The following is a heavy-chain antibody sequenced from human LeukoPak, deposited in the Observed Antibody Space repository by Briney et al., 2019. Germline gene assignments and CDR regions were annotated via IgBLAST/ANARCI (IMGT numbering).Heavy chain of an antibody. Sequence: ASVKVSCKASGYTFTGYDINWVRQATGQGLEWMGWMNPNSGNTGYAQKFQGRVTMTRNTSISTAYMELSSLRSEDTAVYYCARTPGYSSSLRNAFDIWGQGTMVTVSS. J-gene: IGHJ3*02. CDR3: ARTPGYSSSLRNAFDI. V-gene: IGHV1-8*01. CDR1: GYTFTGYD. CDR2: MNPNSGNT. D-gene: IGHD6-13*01.